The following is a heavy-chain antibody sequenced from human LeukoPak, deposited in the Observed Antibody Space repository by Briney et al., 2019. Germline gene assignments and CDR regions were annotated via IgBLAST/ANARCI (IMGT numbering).Heavy chain of an antibody. J-gene: IGHJ4*02. CDR1: GFTFSSYA. Sequence: GGSLRLSCAASGFTFSSYAMRWVRQAPGKGLEWVSAISPSSGTFYADSVKGRFTISRDNSKNTLYLQMNSLRAEDTAVYYCARPQSSSGYYWPFDDWGQGTLVTVSS. CDR3: ARPQSSSGYYWPFDD. V-gene: IGHV3-23*01. CDR2: ISPSSGT. D-gene: IGHD3-22*01.